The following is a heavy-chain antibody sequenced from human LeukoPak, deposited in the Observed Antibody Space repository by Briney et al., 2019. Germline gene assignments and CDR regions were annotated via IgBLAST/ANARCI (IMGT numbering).Heavy chain of an antibody. J-gene: IGHJ4*02. CDR2: LSGSGGST. D-gene: IGHD2-2*01. CDR3: AKDQGLIVVVPAAIDY. V-gene: IGHV3-23*01. Sequence: GRSLRLSCAASGFTLSSYAMSWVRQASAKGLEWVTALSGSGGSTHYADSVKGRFTISRDNSKHTLYVPMHSLRAEDTAVYYCAKDQGLIVVVPAAIDYWGQGTLVTVYS. CDR1: GFTLSSYA.